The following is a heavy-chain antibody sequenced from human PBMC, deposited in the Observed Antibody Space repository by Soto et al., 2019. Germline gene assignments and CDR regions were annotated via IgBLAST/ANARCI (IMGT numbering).Heavy chain of an antibody. CDR1: GGSISSSNW. Sequence: SETLSLTCAVSGGSISSSNWWSWVRQPPGKGLEWIGEIYHSGSTNYNPSLKSRVTISVDKSKNQFSLKLSSVTAADTAVYYCAKDVYDYGSGSYYYYYIDVWGKGTTVTVSS. V-gene: IGHV4-4*02. J-gene: IGHJ6*03. CDR3: AKDVYDYGSGSYYYYYIDV. CDR2: IYHSGST. D-gene: IGHD3-10*01.